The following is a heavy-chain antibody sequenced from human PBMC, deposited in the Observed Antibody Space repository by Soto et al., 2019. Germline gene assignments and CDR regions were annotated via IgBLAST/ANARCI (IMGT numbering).Heavy chain of an antibody. D-gene: IGHD1-26*01. J-gene: IGHJ4*02. Sequence: VQLVESGGGVVQPGRSLRLSCAASGFTFRTYGMYWVRQAPGKGLEWVAVIWYDASNKYYADSVKGRFPISRDNSENTLYLQMNSLRAEDTAVYYCARGRVDGGELDLWGQGTLVTVSS. CDR2: IWYDASNK. CDR1: GFTFRTYG. CDR3: ARGRVDGGELDL. V-gene: IGHV3-33*01.